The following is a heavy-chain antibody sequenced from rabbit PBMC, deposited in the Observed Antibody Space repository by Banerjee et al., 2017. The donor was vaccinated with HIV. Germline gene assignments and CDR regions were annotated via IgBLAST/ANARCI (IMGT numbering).Heavy chain of an antibody. CDR2: ITNGDGST. V-gene: IGHV1S47*01. Sequence: EESGGDLVKPGASLTLTCTASGFDLSSVYYMCRVRQAPGKGPEWIACITNGDGSTYYASWVNGRFSISRSTSLNTVDLKMTSLTAADTATYFCARGYSYRYAYAGNLWGQGTLVTVS. D-gene: IGHD6-1*01. CDR3: ARGYSYRYAYAGNL. J-gene: IGHJ4*01. CDR1: GFDLSSVYY.